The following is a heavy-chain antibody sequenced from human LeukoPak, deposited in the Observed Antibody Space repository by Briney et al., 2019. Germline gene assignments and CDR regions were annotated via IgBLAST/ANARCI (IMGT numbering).Heavy chain of an antibody. Sequence: ASVKVSCKASGGTFSSYTISWVRQAPGQGLEWMGRIIPILGIANYAQKFQGRVTITADKSTSTAYMELSSLRSEDTAVYYCARQIVGATTPLDYWGQRTLVTVSS. J-gene: IGHJ4*02. V-gene: IGHV1-69*02. CDR2: IIPILGIA. CDR3: ARQIVGATTPLDY. D-gene: IGHD1-26*01. CDR1: GGTFSSYT.